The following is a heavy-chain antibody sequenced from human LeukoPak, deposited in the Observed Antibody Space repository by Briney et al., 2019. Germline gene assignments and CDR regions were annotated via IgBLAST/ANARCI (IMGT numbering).Heavy chain of an antibody. CDR1: GFTFSDYY. CDR2: ISSSSSYT. D-gene: IGHD3-10*01. V-gene: IGHV3-11*05. Sequence: PGGSLRLSCAASGFTFSDYYMSWIRQAPGKGLEWVSYISSSSSYTNYAHSVKGRFTISRDNAKNSLYLQINSLRAEDAALYYCARAARFCGSGFVAFDIWGQGTMVTVSS. CDR3: ARAARFCGSGFVAFDI. J-gene: IGHJ3*02.